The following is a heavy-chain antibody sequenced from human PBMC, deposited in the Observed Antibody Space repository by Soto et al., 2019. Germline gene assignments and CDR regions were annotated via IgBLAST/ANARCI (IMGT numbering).Heavy chain of an antibody. D-gene: IGHD3-10*01. V-gene: IGHV3-30*18. CDR2: ISNDGSNK. CDR3: AKVSITMARYYYGMDV. Sequence: PGGSLRLSCAASGFTFSSFGMHWVRQAPGKGLEWVAVISNDGSNKYYADSVKGRFTISRDNSKNTLYLQMNSLRAEDTAVYYCAKVSITMARYYYGMDVWGQGTTVTVS. J-gene: IGHJ6*02. CDR1: GFTFSSFG.